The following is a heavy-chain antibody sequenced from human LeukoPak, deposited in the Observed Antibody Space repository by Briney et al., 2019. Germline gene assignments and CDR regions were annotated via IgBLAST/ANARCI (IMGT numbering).Heavy chain of an antibody. D-gene: IGHD3-10*01. V-gene: IGHV4-59*08. CDR2: IYYSGST. CDR3: ARTYYYGSGSYSSKFLFDY. J-gene: IGHJ4*02. Sequence: KPSETLSLTCTVSGGSISSYYWSWIRQPPGKGLEWIGYIYYSGSTNYNPSLKSRVTISVDTSKNQFSLKLSSVTAADTAVYYCARTYYYGSGSYSSKFLFDYWGQGTLVTVSS. CDR1: GGSISSYY.